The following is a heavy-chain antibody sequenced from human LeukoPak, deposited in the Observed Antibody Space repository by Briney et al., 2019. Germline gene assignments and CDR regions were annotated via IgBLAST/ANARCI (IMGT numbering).Heavy chain of an antibody. CDR3: AKDSARKSIVGSTTRGVNDY. V-gene: IGHV3-23*01. D-gene: IGHD1-26*01. J-gene: IGHJ4*02. CDR2: ISDSGNT. CDR1: GFTFSSYG. Sequence: QPGGSLRLSCAASGFTFSSYGMSWVRQAPGKGLEWVSAISDSGNTYHADSVKGRFTISRDNSKNTLYLQMNSLRAEDTAVYYCAKDSARKSIVGSTTRGVNDYWGQGTLVTVSS.